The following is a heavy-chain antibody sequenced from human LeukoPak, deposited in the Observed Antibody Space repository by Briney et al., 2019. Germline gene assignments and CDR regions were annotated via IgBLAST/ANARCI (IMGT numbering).Heavy chain of an antibody. CDR2: INPSGGST. CDR3: ARGPSPYMVRGVIGSDY. CDR1: GYTFTNYY. D-gene: IGHD3-10*01. V-gene: IGHV1-46*01. J-gene: IGHJ4*02. Sequence: GASVKVSCKASGYTFTNYYMHWGRQAPGQGLEWMGIINPSGGSTSYAQKFQGRVTMTRDTSTSTVYMELSSLRSEDTAVYYCARGPSPYMVRGVIGSDYWGQGTLVTVSS.